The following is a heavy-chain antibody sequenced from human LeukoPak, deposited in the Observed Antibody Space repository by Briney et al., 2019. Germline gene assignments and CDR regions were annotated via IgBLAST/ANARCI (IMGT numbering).Heavy chain of an antibody. CDR3: AKDFYSSGFTLPDY. V-gene: IGHV3-23*01. CDR1: GFTFSSYA. Sequence: GGSLRLSCAASGFTFSSYAMSWVRQAPGKGLEWVSAISGSGGSTYYADSVKGRLTISRDNSKNTLYLQMNSLRAEDTAVYYCAKDFYSSGFTLPDYWGQGTLVTVSS. D-gene: IGHD3-22*01. CDR2: ISGSGGST. J-gene: IGHJ4*02.